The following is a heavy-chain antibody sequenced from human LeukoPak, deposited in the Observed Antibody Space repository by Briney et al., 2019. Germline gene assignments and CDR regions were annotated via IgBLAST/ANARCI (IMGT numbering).Heavy chain of an antibody. Sequence: ASVKVSCKASGGTFSSYAISWVRQAPGQGLEWMGGIIPNFGTANYAQKFQGRVTITADESTSTAYMELSSLRSEDTAVYYCAREFWTVTTGYYGMDVWGKGTTVTVSS. D-gene: IGHD4-17*01. CDR2: IIPNFGTA. J-gene: IGHJ6*04. V-gene: IGHV1-69*13. CDR3: AREFWTVTTGYYGMDV. CDR1: GGTFSSYA.